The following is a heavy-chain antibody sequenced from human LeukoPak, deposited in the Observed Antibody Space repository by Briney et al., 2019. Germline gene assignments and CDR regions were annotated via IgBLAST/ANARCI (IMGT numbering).Heavy chain of an antibody. V-gene: IGHV4-39*01. CDR1: GGSISSSSYY. CDR2: LHYSGST. CDR3: ARRRSTSCYDY. D-gene: IGHD2-2*01. Sequence: PSETLSLTCTVSGGSISSSSYYWGWIRQSPGKGLEWIGSLHYSGSTYYNPSLKSRVTISVDTSKNQFSLKLSSVTAADTAVYYCARRRSTSCYDYWGQGTLVTVSS. J-gene: IGHJ4*02.